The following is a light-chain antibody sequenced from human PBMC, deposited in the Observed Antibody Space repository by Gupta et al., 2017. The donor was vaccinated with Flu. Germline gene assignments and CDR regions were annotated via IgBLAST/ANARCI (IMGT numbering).Light chain of an antibody. CDR3: QQTDSPTRT. CDR1: QSIGTY. J-gene: IGKJ4*01. Sequence: DIQMTQSPSSLSASVGDRVTITCRASQSIGTYLSWYQKKPGKAPELLIYVASTLYSGVPSRFRGSGSGTDFDLTISGLQPDDFASYYCQQTDSPTRTFGGGTKIDIK. CDR2: VAS. V-gene: IGKV1-39*01.